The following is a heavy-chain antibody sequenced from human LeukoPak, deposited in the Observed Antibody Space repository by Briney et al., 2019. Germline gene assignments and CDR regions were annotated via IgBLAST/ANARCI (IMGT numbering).Heavy chain of an antibody. Sequence: PGGSLRLSCTVSGFTVSSNSMSWVRQAPGKGLEWVSFIYSDNTHYSDSVKGRFTISRDNSKNTLYLQMNSLRAEDTAVYYCARAHENYGSGRFRFDPWGQGTLVTVSS. CDR1: GFTVSSNS. D-gene: IGHD3-10*01. V-gene: IGHV3-53*01. CDR2: IYSDNT. CDR3: ARAHENYGSGRFRFDP. J-gene: IGHJ5*02.